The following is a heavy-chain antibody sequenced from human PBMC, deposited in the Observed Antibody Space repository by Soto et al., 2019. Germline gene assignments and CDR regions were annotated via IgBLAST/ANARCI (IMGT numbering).Heavy chain of an antibody. V-gene: IGHV1-2*02. CDR1: GYTCTGYS. Sequence: ASVKVSCKASGYTCTGYSIHWVRQAPGQGPEGMGWINPKSGDTNYTQKFQGRVTMTRDMSIRTAYMELSRLRSGDTAVYYCAREAIVLLPNAQKVYYFYGMDVWGKGATVTVCS. J-gene: IGHJ6*01. D-gene: IGHD2-2*01. CDR2: INPKSGDT. CDR3: AREAIVLLPNAQKVYYFYGMDV.